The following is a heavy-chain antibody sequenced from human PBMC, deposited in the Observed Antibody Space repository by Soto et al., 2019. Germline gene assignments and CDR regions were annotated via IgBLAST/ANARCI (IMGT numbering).Heavy chain of an antibody. CDR3: TTGVTSRGMEV. J-gene: IGHJ6*02. CDR2: IKTKTDGGTT. D-gene: IGHD2-21*02. V-gene: IGHV3-15*01. Sequence: EVQLVESGGGLVKPGGSLRLSCAASGFTFSNAWMSWVRQAPGKGLEWVGRIKTKTDGGTTDYAAPVKGRFTISRDDSKNTLYLQMNSLKTEDTAVYYCTTGVTSRGMEVWGQGTTVTVSS. CDR1: GFTFSNAW.